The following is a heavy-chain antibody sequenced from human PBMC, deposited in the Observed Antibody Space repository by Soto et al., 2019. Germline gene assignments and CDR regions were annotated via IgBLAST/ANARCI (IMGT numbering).Heavy chain of an antibody. CDR1: GGTFSSYS. V-gene: IGHV1-69*01. CDR2: IIPIFGTA. Sequence: QVQLVQSGAEVKKPGSSVKVACKDSGGTFSSYSINWVRQAPGQGLEWMGEIIPIFGTANYAQKFQGRVTITADESTSTDYMELSILRSEDTAVYYCARDGGRHSGGIDYWGQGTLVTVSS. J-gene: IGHJ4*02. D-gene: IGHD1-26*01. CDR3: ARDGGRHSGGIDY.